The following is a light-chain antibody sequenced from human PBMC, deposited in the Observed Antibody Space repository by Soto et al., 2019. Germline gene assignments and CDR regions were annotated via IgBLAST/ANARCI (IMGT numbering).Light chain of an antibody. J-gene: IGLJ1*01. V-gene: IGLV2-14*01. CDR1: SSDVGGYNY. Sequence: QSVLTHPASVSWSPGHSITISCTGTSSDVGGYNYVSWYQQHPAKAPKLMIYEVNNRPSGVSNRFSGSKSGNTASLTISGLQAEEEADYYCSSYTSSSHFVFGTGTKVTVL. CDR3: SSYTSSSHFV. CDR2: EVN.